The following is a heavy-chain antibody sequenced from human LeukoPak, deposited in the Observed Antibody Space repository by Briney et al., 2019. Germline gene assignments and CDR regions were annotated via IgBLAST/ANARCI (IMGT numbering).Heavy chain of an antibody. CDR1: GGSFSGYY. J-gene: IGHJ3*02. CDR2: INHSGST. Sequence: SESLSLTCAVYGGSFSGYYWSWIRQPPGKGLEWIGEINHSGSTYYNPSLKSRVTISVDTSKNQFSLKLSSVTAADTAVYYCARREVRGVISGGAFDIWGQGTMVTVSS. D-gene: IGHD3-10*01. CDR3: ARREVRGVISGGAFDI. V-gene: IGHV4-34*01.